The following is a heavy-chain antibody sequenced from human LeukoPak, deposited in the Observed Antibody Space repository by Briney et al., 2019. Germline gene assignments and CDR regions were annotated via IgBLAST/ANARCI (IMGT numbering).Heavy chain of an antibody. V-gene: IGHV4-59*12. Sequence: SETLSLTCTVSGGSISSSYWSWIRQPPGKGLEWIGYIYNSGSTKYNPSLKSRLTISVDTSKNQFSLKLSSVTAADTAVYSCARGRYGDYERYFDYWGQGTLVTVSS. CDR2: IYNSGST. CDR3: ARGRYGDYERYFDY. CDR1: GGSISSSY. D-gene: IGHD4-17*01. J-gene: IGHJ4*02.